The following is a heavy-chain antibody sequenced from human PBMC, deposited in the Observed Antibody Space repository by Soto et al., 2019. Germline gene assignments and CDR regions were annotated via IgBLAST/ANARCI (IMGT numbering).Heavy chain of an antibody. D-gene: IGHD2-15*01. CDR2: INEDGSDK. CDR1: GFTFSSYW. J-gene: IGHJ4*02. Sequence: GGSLRLSCAASGFTFSSYWMNWVRQAPGKRLEWVTNINEDGSDKYYVDSVKGRFTISRDNAKNSLYLQMDSLRAEDTAVYYCARRRSVGSRTIFDSWGQGTLVTVSS. V-gene: IGHV3-7*01. CDR3: ARRRSVGSRTIFDS.